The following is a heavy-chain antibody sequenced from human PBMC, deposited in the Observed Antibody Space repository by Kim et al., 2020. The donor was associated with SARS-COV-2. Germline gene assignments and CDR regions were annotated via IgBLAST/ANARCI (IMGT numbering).Heavy chain of an antibody. Sequence: SETLSLTCTVSGDSITSGGYYWSWIRQHPGKGLVCIGYIVYIWTTYYNPSLMGRLTISRDTSKNQLSLKLSSVTAADTAVYYCARSGNGRRTLFDSWGQGTPVTVSS. CDR3: ARSGNGRRTLFDS. CDR1: GDSITSGGYY. D-gene: IGHD3-10*01. V-gene: IGHV4-31*03. CDR2: IVYIWTT. J-gene: IGHJ4*02.